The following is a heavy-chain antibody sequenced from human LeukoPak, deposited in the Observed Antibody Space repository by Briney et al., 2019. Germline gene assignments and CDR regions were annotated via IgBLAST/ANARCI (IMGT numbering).Heavy chain of an antibody. J-gene: IGHJ5*02. CDR3: VKEHNTGWPNFDP. CDR1: LFTFKPCT. Sequence: GGSLRLSCASSLFTFKPCTKHGVTESPRKGLVNGSHTRQRGDHTYCTNPERGRYTDSRNNRRDSHYLQMNSLRTEDTAFYYCVKEHNTGWPNFDPWGKGTLVSV. V-gene: IGHV3-43*01. D-gene: IGHD6-19*01. CDR2: TRQRGDHT.